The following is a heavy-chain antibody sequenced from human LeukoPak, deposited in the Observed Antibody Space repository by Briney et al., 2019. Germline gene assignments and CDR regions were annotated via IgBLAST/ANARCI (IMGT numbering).Heavy chain of an antibody. CDR1: GGSMSSYY. V-gene: IGHV4-59*08. Sequence: PSETLSLTCMVSGGSMSSYYWSWIRQPRGKGLEWIGYIYYSGSTNYNPSQKSRVTISVDTSKNQFSLKLSSVTAADTAVYYCARHVHIKRGNFDYWGQGTLVTVSS. CDR2: IYYSGST. CDR3: ARHVHIKRGNFDY. J-gene: IGHJ4*02. D-gene: IGHD3-10*01.